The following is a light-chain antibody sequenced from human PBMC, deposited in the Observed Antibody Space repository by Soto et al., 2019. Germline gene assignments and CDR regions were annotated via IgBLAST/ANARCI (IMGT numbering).Light chain of an antibody. V-gene: IGKV4-1*01. CDR3: QQYYDTPYT. Sequence: DIVMTQSPDSLAVSLGERATINCKSSQSVLYSSNNKNYLAWYQQKPGQPPKLLIYWASTRESGVPDRFSGSGSGTDFTLTITSLQAEDVAVYYGQQYYDTPYTFGQGTKLEIK. CDR1: QSVLYSSNNKNY. CDR2: WAS. J-gene: IGKJ2*01.